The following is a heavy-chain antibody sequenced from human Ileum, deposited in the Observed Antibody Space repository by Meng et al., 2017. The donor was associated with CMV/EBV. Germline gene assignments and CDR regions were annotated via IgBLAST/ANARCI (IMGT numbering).Heavy chain of an antibody. V-gene: IGHV4-39*07. CDR3: ARDLTNKWFYY. Sequence: MQLQESGPGLVKPAETLSLTCTASGDPISSGGHSWAWFRQPPGKRLEWIGSMYFSGIADYNPSLKSRVTISLHATQKQFSLRLTSVTAADSAVYFCARDLTNKWFYYWGQGTLVTVSS. CDR1: GDPISSGGHS. D-gene: IGHD1-26*01. CDR2: MYFSGIA. J-gene: IGHJ4*02.